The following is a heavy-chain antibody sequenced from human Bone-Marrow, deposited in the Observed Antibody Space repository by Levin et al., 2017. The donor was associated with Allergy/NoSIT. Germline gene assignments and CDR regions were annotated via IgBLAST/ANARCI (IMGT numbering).Heavy chain of an antibody. Sequence: ASVKVSCKTSGFSFTGYYIHWVRQAPGQGLEWMGRVNPKSGGTNYAQKFQGRVIMTRDTSTSTAYMEVRGLTSDDTAIYFCARGDVSTGALDVWGQGSTVTVSS. D-gene: IGHD4/OR15-4a*01. CDR3: ARGDVSTGALDV. CDR1: GFSFTGYY. J-gene: IGHJ6*02. V-gene: IGHV1-2*06. CDR2: VNPKSGGT.